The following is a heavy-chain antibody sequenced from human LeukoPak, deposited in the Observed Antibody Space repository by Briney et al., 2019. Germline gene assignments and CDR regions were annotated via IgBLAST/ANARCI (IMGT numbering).Heavy chain of an antibody. Sequence: SVKVACKASGGTFSSYAISWVRQAPGQGLEWMGGIIPIFGTANYAQKFQGRVTITADESTSTAYMELSSLRSEDTAVYYCARAASRLLHNCDYWGQGTLVTVSS. CDR1: GGTFSSYA. J-gene: IGHJ4*02. D-gene: IGHD2-15*01. CDR2: IIPIFGTA. CDR3: ARAASRLLHNCDY. V-gene: IGHV1-69*13.